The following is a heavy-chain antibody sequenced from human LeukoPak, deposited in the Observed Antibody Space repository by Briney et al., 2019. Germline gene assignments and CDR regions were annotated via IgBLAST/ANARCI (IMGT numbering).Heavy chain of an antibody. CDR2: IRYDGSNK. V-gene: IGHV3-30*02. D-gene: IGHD3-10*01. J-gene: IGHJ4*02. CDR3: ARDGGYYYGKDY. Sequence: GGSLRLSCAASRFTFSSYGMHWIRQAPGKGLEWVAFIRYDGSNKYYADSVKGRFTISRDNAKNSLYLQMNSLRAEDTAVYYCARDGGYYYGKDYWGQGTLVTVSS. CDR1: RFTFSSYG.